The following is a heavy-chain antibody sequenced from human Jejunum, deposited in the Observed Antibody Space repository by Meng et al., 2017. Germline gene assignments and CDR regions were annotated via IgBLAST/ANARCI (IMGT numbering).Heavy chain of an antibody. CDR2: IYYPSIT. Sequence: QMQLQESGPGLVKPSETLSLICTVSGGSINGSTYYWGWIRQPPGKALELVGFIYYPSITYYNPSLKSRVTISADTSKNQFSLRLTSVTAADTAIYYCASRFSSSPGWFDPWGQGTLVTVSS. CDR3: ASRFSSSPGWFDP. V-gene: IGHV4-39*01. CDR1: GGSINGSTYY. D-gene: IGHD6-6*01. J-gene: IGHJ5*02.